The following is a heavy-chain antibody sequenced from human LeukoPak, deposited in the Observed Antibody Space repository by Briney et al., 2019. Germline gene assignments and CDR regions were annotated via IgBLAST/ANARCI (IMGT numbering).Heavy chain of an antibody. CDR3: ARPKVTTVVTPDY. CDR2: ISSSSSTI. J-gene: IGHJ4*02. D-gene: IGHD4-23*01. V-gene: IGHV3-48*04. CDR1: GFTFSSYS. Sequence: GGSLRLSCAASGFTFSSYSMNWVRQAPGKGLEWVSYISSSSSTIYYADSVKGRFTISRDNAKNSLYLQMNSLRAEDTAVYYCARPKVTTVVTPDYWGQGTLVTVSS.